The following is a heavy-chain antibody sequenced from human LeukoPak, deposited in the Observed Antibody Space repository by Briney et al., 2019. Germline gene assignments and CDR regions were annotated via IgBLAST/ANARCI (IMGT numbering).Heavy chain of an antibody. J-gene: IGHJ4*02. D-gene: IGHD5-12*01. V-gene: IGHV4-59*08. CDR2: IYYSGST. CDR3: ARQRDGYNTDY. CDR1: GGSISSYY. Sequence: SETLSLTWTVSGGSISSYYWSWIRQPPGKGLEWIGYIYYSGSTYHNPSLKSRVTISVDTSKNQFSLKLSSVTAADTAVYYCARQRDGYNTDYWGQGTLVTVSS.